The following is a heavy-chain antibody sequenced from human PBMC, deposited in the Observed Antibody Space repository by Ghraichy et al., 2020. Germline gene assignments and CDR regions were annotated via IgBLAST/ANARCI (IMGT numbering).Heavy chain of an antibody. CDR2: ISSSSSTI. CDR3: ARDRVVVVPAATYYYYGMDV. J-gene: IGHJ6*02. D-gene: IGHD2-2*01. Sequence: GGSLRLSCAASGFTFSSYSMNWVRQAPGKGLEWVSYISSSSSTIYYADSVKGRFTISRDNAKNSLYLQMNSLRDEDTAVYYCARDRVVVVPAATYYYYGMDVWGQGTTVTVSS. CDR1: GFTFSSYS. V-gene: IGHV3-48*02.